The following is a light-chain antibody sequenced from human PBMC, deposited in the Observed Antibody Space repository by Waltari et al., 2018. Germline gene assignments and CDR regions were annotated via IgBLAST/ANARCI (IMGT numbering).Light chain of an antibody. CDR1: NSNIGSNT. V-gene: IGLV1-44*01. Sequence: QSVLTQPPSASGTPGQRVTIPCPGSNSNIGSNTVNWYQHLPGTAPTLLIYNNNQRPSGVPDRFSGSKSGTSASLAISGLLSEDEGDYYCAGWDDSLNGVVFGGGTKLTVL. CDR2: NNN. J-gene: IGLJ2*01. CDR3: AGWDDSLNGVV.